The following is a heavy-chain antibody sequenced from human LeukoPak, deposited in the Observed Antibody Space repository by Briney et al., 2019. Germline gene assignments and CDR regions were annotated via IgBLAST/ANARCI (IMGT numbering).Heavy chain of an antibody. J-gene: IGHJ6*02. CDR1: GFTFSNYA. CDR2: SGSGGDT. Sequence: GGSLRLSCVASGFTFSNYAMNWVRQAPGKGLEWVSVSGSGGDTYYVDSVKGRFTISRDNSRNTLYLQMNSLRAEDTAVYYCAKNPLGYYYGMDVWGQGTTVTVSS. CDR3: AKNPLGYYYGMDV. V-gene: IGHV3-23*01. D-gene: IGHD7-27*01.